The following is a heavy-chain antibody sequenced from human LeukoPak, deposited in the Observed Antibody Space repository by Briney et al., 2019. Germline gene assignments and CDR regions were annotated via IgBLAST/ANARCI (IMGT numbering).Heavy chain of an antibody. J-gene: IGHJ4*02. CDR2: INHSGST. CDR1: GGSISSSSYY. D-gene: IGHD1-26*01. CDR3: ARSRVIVD. Sequence: SETLSLTCTVSGGSISSSSYYWSWIRQPPGKGLEWIGEINHSGSTNYNPSLKSRVTISVDTSKNQFSLKLSSVTAADTAVYYCARSRVIVDWGQGTLVTVSS. V-gene: IGHV4-39*07.